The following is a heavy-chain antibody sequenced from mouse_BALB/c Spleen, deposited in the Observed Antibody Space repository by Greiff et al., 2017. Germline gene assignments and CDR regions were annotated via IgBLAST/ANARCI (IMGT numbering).Heavy chain of an antibody. V-gene: IGHV1-62-2*01. J-gene: IGHJ3*01. CDR3: ARHGDYGSSHQAWFAY. Sequence: QVHVKQSGAELVKPGASVKLSCKASGYTFTEYIIHWVKQRSGQGLEWIGWFYPGSGSIKYNEKFKDKATLTADKSSSTVYMELSRLTSEDSAVYFCARHGDYGSSHQAWFAYWGQGTLVTVSA. CDR2: FYPGSGSI. CDR1: GYTFTEYI. D-gene: IGHD1-1*01.